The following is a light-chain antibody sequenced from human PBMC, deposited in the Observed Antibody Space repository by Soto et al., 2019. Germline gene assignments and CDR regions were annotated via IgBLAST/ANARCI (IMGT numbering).Light chain of an antibody. J-gene: IGKJ4*01. V-gene: IGKV3-20*01. Sequence: DIVLTQSPGTLSLSPGERGTLSCRASQSVSGSFLAWYQQKPGQAPRLLLYGASIRATGIPDRFSGSGSGTDFTLTISRLEPADFAVYYCQQYGSSLGVTFGGGTKVDIK. CDR3: QQYGSSLGVT. CDR1: QSVSGSF. CDR2: GAS.